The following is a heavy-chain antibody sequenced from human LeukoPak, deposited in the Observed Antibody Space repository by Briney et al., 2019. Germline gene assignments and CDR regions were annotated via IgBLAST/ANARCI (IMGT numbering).Heavy chain of an antibody. CDR2: INTSGTT. Sequence: PSETLSLTCTVSSGSISRHYWSWIRQSAGKGLEWIGRINTSGTTNYNPSLRSRVTMSVDTSKNQSSLKLNSVTAADTAVYYCARYYYDSDNYYFDYWGQGTLVTVSS. CDR3: ARYYYDSDNYYFDY. CDR1: SGSISRHY. V-gene: IGHV4-4*07. D-gene: IGHD3-22*01. J-gene: IGHJ4*02.